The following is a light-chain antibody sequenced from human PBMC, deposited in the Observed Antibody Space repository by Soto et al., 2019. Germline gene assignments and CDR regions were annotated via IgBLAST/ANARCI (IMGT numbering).Light chain of an antibody. CDR3: QQYGKSPFT. J-gene: IGKJ3*01. CDR1: QYVSNNF. Sequence: EIVLTQSPGTLSFSPGERATLSCRASQYVSNNFLAWYRQKPGQAPRLPIYGASNRATGTPDRFSGSGSGTDFTLTITRLDPEDFAVYYCQQYGKSPFTVGPGTKVDIK. V-gene: IGKV3-20*01. CDR2: GAS.